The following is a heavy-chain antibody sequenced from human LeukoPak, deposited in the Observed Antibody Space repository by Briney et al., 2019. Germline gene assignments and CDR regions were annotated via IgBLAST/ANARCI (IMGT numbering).Heavy chain of an antibody. D-gene: IGHD4-17*01. CDR2: INHSGST. CDR3: ARSIHDDYGDYVFDY. V-gene: IGHV4-34*01. CDR1: GGSFSGYY. J-gene: IGHJ4*02. Sequence: PSETLSLTCAVYGGSFSGYYWSWIRQPPGKGLEWIGEINHSGSTNYNPSLKSRVTISVDTSKNQFSLKLSSVTAADTAVYYCARSIHDDYGDYVFDYWGQGTLVTVSS.